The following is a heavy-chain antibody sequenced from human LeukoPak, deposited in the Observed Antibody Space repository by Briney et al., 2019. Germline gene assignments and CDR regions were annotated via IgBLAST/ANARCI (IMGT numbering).Heavy chain of an antibody. CDR3: ARAGNSYDTGYYFDY. Sequence: PSETLSLTRTVSGGSIGNYYWTWIRQPPGKGLEWIGYVYYTGSTYYNPSLESRVTISVDTSKKQFSLKVTSVTAADTAVYYCARAGNSYDTGYYFDYWGQGTLVTVSS. CDR2: VYYTGST. CDR1: GGSIGNYY. J-gene: IGHJ4*02. D-gene: IGHD3-16*01. V-gene: IGHV4-59*12.